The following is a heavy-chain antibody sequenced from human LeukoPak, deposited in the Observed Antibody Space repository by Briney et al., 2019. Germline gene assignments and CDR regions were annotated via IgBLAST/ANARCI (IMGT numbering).Heavy chain of an antibody. CDR2: ISSSSSYI. Sequence: GGSLRLSCAASGFNFSSYSMNWVRQAPGKGLEWVSSISSSSSYIYYADSVKGRFTISRDNAKNSLYLQMNSLRAEDTAVYYCARDLVIAVAGTGGYWGQGTLVTVSS. CDR1: GFNFSSYS. J-gene: IGHJ4*02. CDR3: ARDLVIAVAGTGGY. V-gene: IGHV3-21*01. D-gene: IGHD6-19*01.